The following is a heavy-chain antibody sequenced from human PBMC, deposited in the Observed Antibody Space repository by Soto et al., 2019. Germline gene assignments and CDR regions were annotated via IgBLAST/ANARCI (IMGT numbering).Heavy chain of an antibody. D-gene: IGHD6-19*01. Sequence: SVKVSCKASGGTFSSYAISWVRQAPGQGLEWMGGIIPIFGTANYAQKFQGRVTITADESTSTAYMELSSLRSEDTAVYYCARGSSRLSVAGLDAFDIWGQGTMVTVSS. CDR2: IIPIFGTA. V-gene: IGHV1-69*13. CDR1: GGTFSSYA. CDR3: ARGSSRLSVAGLDAFDI. J-gene: IGHJ3*02.